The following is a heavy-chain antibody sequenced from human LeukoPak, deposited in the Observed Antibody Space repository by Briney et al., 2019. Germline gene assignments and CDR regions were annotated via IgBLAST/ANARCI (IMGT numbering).Heavy chain of an antibody. CDR1: GYTFTSYG. CDR3: ARSAYYDFWSGYYLYYFDY. Sequence: GASVKVSCKASGYTFTSYGISWVRQAPGQGLEWMGWISAYNGNTNYAQKFQGRVTMTTDTSMSTAYMGLRSLRSDDTAVYYCARSAYYDFWSGYYLYYFDYWGQGTLATVSS. V-gene: IGHV1-18*01. J-gene: IGHJ4*02. D-gene: IGHD3-3*01. CDR2: ISAYNGNT.